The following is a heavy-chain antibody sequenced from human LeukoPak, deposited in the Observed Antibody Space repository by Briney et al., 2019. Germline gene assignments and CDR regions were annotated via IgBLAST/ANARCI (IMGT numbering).Heavy chain of an antibody. CDR1: GGSIRSSYYY. D-gene: IGHD5-18*01. J-gene: IGHJ4*02. V-gene: IGHV4-39*07. Sequence: PSETLSLTCTVSGGSIRSSYYYWGWIRQPPGKGLEWIGSIYDSGSTNYNPSLKSRVTISVDTSKNQLSLKLSSVTAADTAVYYCARGARGYSYGWGQGTLVTVSS. CDR2: IYDSGST. CDR3: ARGARGYSYG.